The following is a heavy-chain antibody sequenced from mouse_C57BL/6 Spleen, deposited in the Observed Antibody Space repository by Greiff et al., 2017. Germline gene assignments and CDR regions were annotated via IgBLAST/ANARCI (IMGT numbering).Heavy chain of an antibody. CDR1: GYTFTSYG. J-gene: IGHJ2*01. V-gene: IGHV1-81*01. Sequence: QVQLQQSGAELARPGASVKLSCKASGYTFTSYGISWVKQRTGQGLEWIGEIYPRSGNTYYNEKFKGKATLTADKSSSTAYMELRSLTSEDAAVYFCAREDYGNYVGNYFDYWGQGTTLTVSS. CDR2: IYPRSGNT. CDR3: AREDYGNYVGNYFDY. D-gene: IGHD2-1*01.